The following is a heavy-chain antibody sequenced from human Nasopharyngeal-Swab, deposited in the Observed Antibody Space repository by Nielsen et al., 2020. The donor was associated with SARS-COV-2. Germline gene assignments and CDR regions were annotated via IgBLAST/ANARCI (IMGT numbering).Heavy chain of an antibody. V-gene: IGHV3-30-3*01. CDR1: GFSFSSYA. CDR3: ARDTCNNNWYACYDYGMDV. CDR2: ISYDGSNK. D-gene: IGHD1-1*01. J-gene: IGHJ6*02. Sequence: GESLKISCAASGFSFSSYAMYWVRQAPGKGLEWVTPISYDGSNKYYADSVKGRFTISRDNSKNTLYLQMNSLRVEDTAVYYCARDTCNNNWYACYDYGMDVWGQGTTVTVSS.